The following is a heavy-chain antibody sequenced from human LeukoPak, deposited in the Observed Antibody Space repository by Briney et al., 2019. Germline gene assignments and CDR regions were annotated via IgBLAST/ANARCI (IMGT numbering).Heavy chain of an antibody. Sequence: PSETLSLTCTVSGGSISSYYWSWIQQPPGKGLEWIGYIYYSGSTNYNPSLKSRITISVDTSKNQFSLKLSSVTAADTAVYYCARVGYSYGYGYFDYWGQGTLVTVSS. V-gene: IGHV4-59*13. D-gene: IGHD5-18*01. CDR2: IYYSGST. CDR1: GGSISSYY. J-gene: IGHJ4*02. CDR3: ARVGYSYGYGYFDY.